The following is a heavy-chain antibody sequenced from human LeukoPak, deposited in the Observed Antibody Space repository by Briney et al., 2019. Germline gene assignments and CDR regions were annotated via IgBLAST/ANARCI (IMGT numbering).Heavy chain of an antibody. CDR2: ISGSGGST. CDR1: GGTFSSYA. J-gene: IGHJ4*02. D-gene: IGHD4-23*01. CDR3: AKDGTTVVTWFDY. Sequence: ASVKVSCKASGGTFSSYAMSWVRQAPGKGLEWVSAISGSGGSTYYADSVKGRFTISRDNSKNTLYLQMNSLRAEDTAVYYCAKDGTTVVTWFDYWGQGTLVTVSS. V-gene: IGHV3-23*01.